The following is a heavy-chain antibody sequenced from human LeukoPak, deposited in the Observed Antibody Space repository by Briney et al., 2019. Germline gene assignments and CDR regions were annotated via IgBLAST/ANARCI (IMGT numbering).Heavy chain of an antibody. D-gene: IGHD3-22*01. Sequence: GGSLRLSCAASGFSFSDYWMSWVRQAPGKGLEWVSSISSSSSYIYYADSVKGRFTISRGNAKNSLYLQMNSLRAEDTAVYYCARDPLYDSSGYSDYWGQGTLVTVSS. J-gene: IGHJ4*02. CDR3: ARDPLYDSSGYSDY. CDR1: GFSFSDYW. V-gene: IGHV3-21*01. CDR2: ISSSSSYI.